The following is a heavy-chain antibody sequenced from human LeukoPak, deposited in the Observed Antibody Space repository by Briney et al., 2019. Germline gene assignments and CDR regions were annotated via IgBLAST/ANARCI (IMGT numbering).Heavy chain of an antibody. D-gene: IGHD3-10*01. V-gene: IGHV3-23*01. J-gene: IGHJ4*02. CDR1: GFTFSSYA. CDR3: ATHNYYGSGSHDY. CDR2: ISGSGGST. Sequence: PGGSLRLSCAASGFTFSSYAMSWVRQAPGKGLEWVSAISGSGGSTYYADSVKGRFTISRDNSKNTLYLQMNSLRAEDTAVYYCATHNYYGSGSHDYWGQGTLVTVSS.